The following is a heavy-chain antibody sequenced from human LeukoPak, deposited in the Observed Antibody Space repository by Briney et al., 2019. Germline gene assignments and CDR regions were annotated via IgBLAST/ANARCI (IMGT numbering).Heavy chain of an antibody. V-gene: IGHV3-23*01. CDR2: ISGSGGST. Sequence: PGGSLRLSCAASGFTFSSYAMSWVRQAPGKGLEWVSNISGSGGSTYYADSVKGRFTISRDNSKNTLYLQMNSLRAEDTAIYYCAKRRGLELLYYYYMDVWGKGTTVTVSS. J-gene: IGHJ6*03. CDR3: AKRRGLELLYYYYMDV. D-gene: IGHD1-7*01. CDR1: GFTFSSYA.